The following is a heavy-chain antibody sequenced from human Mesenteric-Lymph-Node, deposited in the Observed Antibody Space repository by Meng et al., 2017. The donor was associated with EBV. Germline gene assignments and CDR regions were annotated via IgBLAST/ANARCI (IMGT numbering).Heavy chain of an antibody. CDR1: GGSISSGGYS. CDR3: ARGGDGDYGVFDY. V-gene: IGHV4-30-2*01. J-gene: IGHJ4*02. D-gene: IGHD4-17*01. CDR2: IYHSGST. Sequence: QPPRQASGSGLVKPSQTLSLTCAVSGGSISSGGYSWSWIRQPPGKGLEWIGYIYHSGSTYYNPSLKSRVTISVDRSKNQFSLKLSSVTAADTAVYYCARGGDGDYGVFDYWGQGTLVTVSS.